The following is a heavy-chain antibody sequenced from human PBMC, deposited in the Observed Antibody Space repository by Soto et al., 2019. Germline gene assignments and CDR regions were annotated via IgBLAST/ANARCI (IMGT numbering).Heavy chain of an antibody. V-gene: IGHV3-48*01. Sequence: EVQLVESGGGLVQPGGSLGLSCAASGFTFSSYGMNWVRQTPGKGLEWVSYISMRSTNIPYAYSGKGRFTISRDNAKNSLYLQMNSLGGEDTAGYYCATGAAGNAYFWGQGSPVSVSS. CDR2: ISMRSTNI. CDR3: ATGAAGNAYF. D-gene: IGHD6-13*01. J-gene: IGHJ4*02. CDR1: GFTFSSYG.